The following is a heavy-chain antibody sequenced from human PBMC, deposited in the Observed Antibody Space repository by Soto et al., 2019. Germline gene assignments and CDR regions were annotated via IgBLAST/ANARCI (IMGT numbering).Heavy chain of an antibody. J-gene: IGHJ4*02. CDR3: VREDILGARSFDY. CDR1: GFIFGGYS. D-gene: IGHD1-26*01. Sequence: PGGSLRLSCAASGFIFGGYSMNWVRQAPGKGLEWISYISSLSSPRYYAESVEGRFIISRDNAKNSPYLQMNSLRDEDTAVYFCVREDILGARSFDYWGQGTRVTVSS. CDR2: ISSLSSPR. V-gene: IGHV3-48*02.